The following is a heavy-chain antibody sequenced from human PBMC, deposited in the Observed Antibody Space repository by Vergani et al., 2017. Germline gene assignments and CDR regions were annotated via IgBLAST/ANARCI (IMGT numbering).Heavy chain of an antibody. J-gene: IGHJ5*02. D-gene: IGHD1-7*01. CDR1: GFTFRSYA. CDR2: ISYDGSNK. V-gene: IGHV3-30-3*01. Sequence: QVQLVESGGGVVQPGRSLRLSCAASGFTFRSYAMHCVRQAPGKGLEWVAVISYDGSNKYYADSVKGRFTISRDNSKNTLYLQMNSLRAEDTAVYYCARELLELPRAGWFDPWGQGTLVTVSS. CDR3: ARELLELPRAGWFDP.